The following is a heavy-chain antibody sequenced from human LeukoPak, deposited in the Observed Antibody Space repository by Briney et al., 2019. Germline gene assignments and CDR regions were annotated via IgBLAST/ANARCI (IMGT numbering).Heavy chain of an antibody. Sequence: SETLSLTCTVSGGSISSNSYYWGWIRQPPGKGLEWIGSIYYSGSTNYNPSLKSRVTISVDTSKNQFSLKLSSVTAADTAVYYCARGNWNYGSSMDVWGQGTTVTVSS. V-gene: IGHV4-39*07. D-gene: IGHD1-7*01. CDR1: GGSISSNSYY. CDR3: ARGNWNYGSSMDV. J-gene: IGHJ6*02. CDR2: IYYSGST.